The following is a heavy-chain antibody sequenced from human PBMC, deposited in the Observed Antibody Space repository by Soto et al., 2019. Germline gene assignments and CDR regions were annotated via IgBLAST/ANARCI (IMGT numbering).Heavy chain of an antibody. V-gene: IGHV4-34*01. CDR2: INHSGST. CDR1: GGSFSCYY. J-gene: IGHJ4*02. Sequence: SETLSLTCAVYGGSFSCYYWSWIRQPPGKGLEWIGEINHSGSTNYNPSLKSRVTISVDTSKNQFSLKLSSVTAADTAVYYCARGGLVGPFDYWGQGTLVTVSS. CDR3: ARGGLVGPFDY. D-gene: IGHD6-19*01.